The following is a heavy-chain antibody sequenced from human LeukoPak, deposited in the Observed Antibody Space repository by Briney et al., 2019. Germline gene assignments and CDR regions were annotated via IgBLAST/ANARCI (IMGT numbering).Heavy chain of an antibody. Sequence: GGSLRLSCAASGFTFSHYWMQWVRQAPGKGLVWVSRINSDGSSTTYADSVKGRFTISRDNAKNTLYLQMNSLRAEDTAEYYCARVWGSDAFDIWGQGTMVSVSS. CDR3: ARVWGSDAFDI. D-gene: IGHD3-16*01. J-gene: IGHJ3*02. CDR2: INSDGSST. CDR1: GFTFSHYW. V-gene: IGHV3-74*01.